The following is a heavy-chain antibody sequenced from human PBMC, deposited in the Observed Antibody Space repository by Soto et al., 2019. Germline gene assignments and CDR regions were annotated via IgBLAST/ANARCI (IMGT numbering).Heavy chain of an antibody. J-gene: IGHJ4*02. CDR1: GVTFSNYA. CDR2: LSGSGGTT. CDR3: AKQRADYGSGADTFYFDS. D-gene: IGHD3-10*01. V-gene: IGHV3-23*01. Sequence: LRLSCTVSGVTFSNYAMNWVRQAPGKGLEWVSSLSGSGGTTYYADSVKGRFIISRDNSKNTLYLLMNSLRAEDTALYYCAKQRADYGSGADTFYFDSWGQGALVTVYS.